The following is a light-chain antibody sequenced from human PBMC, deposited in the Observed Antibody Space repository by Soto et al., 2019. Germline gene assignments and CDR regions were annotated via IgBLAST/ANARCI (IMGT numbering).Light chain of an antibody. CDR3: QQRSNWPPT. CDR2: AAS. CDR1: QSVRSSY. Sequence: EIVLTQSPDTLSLSPGESATLSCRASQSVRSSYLAWYQQTPGQTPRLLIYAASSRATGIPDRFSGSGSGTDFSLTISRLEAEDFAVYHCQQRSNWPPTFGQGSNLEIK. J-gene: IGKJ2*01. V-gene: IGKV3D-20*02.